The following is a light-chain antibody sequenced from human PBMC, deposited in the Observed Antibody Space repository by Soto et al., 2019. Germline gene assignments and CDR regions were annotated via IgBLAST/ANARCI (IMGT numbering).Light chain of an antibody. CDR2: DAS. CDR3: QQRINWPLT. CDR1: QSVRNY. V-gene: IGKV3-11*01. J-gene: IGKJ4*01. Sequence: ELVLTQSTATLSLSPGERANLSCRASQSVRNYLAWYQQKPGQAPRLLIYDASNRATGIPARFSGSGSGTDFTLTISSLEPEDFAVYYCQQRINWPLTFGGGTKVEIK.